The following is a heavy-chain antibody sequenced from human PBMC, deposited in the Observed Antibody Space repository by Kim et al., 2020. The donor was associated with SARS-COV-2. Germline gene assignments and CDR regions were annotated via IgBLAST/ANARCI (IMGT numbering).Heavy chain of an antibody. CDR3: ASGEGRYFDWLLPSYYYGMDV. CDR1: GFTFSSYS. V-gene: IGHV3-21*01. Sequence: GGSLRLSCAASGFTFSSYSMNWVRQAPGKGLAWVSSISSSSSYIYYADSVKGRFTISRDNAKNSLYLQMNSVRAEDTAVYYCASGEGRYFDWLLPSYYYGMDVWGQETTVTVS. D-gene: IGHD3-9*01. J-gene: IGHJ6*02. CDR2: ISSSSSYI.